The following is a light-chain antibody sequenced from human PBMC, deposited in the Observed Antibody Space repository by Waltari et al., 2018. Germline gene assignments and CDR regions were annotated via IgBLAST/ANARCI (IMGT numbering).Light chain of an antibody. J-gene: IGKJ2*01. Sequence: VLTQSPGTLSLSPGERATLSCRASQSLTKKYLAWYQQKPGQAPRLLSYGASSRAAGVPDRVSGSGSGTDFTLTIDRLEPEDFAVYYCQQYGSSVLYTFGQGTNLEI. CDR1: QSLTKKY. V-gene: IGKV3-20*01. CDR3: QQYGSSVLYT. CDR2: GAS.